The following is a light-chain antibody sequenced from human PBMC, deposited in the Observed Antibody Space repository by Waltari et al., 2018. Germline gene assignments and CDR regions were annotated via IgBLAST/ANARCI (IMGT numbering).Light chain of an antibody. J-gene: IGLJ2*01. CDR1: SSDIDYNF. CDR3: TSYTSSSVI. Sequence: QSALTQPASVSGSPGQSITISCTGTSSDIDYNFVSWYQQHPGKAPKLMSYDVSNRPSGVSNRFAGSKSGNTASLTISGLQAEDEADYYCTSYTSSSVIFGGGTKLTAL. V-gene: IGLV2-14*01. CDR2: DVS.